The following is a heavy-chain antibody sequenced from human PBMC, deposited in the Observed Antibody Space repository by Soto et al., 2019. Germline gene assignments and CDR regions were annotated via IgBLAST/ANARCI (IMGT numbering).Heavy chain of an antibody. CDR1: EFTFSSYG. Sequence: QVQLVESGGGVVQPGRSLRLSCAASEFTFSSYGMHWVRQAPGKGLEWVAVIWYDGSNKYYADSVKGRFTISRDNSKNTLYLQMNSLRAEDTAVYYCAGLGYCSSTSCYRYMDVWGKGTTVTVSS. V-gene: IGHV3-33*01. J-gene: IGHJ6*04. CDR2: IWYDGSNK. CDR3: AGLGYCSSTSCYRYMDV. D-gene: IGHD2-2*01.